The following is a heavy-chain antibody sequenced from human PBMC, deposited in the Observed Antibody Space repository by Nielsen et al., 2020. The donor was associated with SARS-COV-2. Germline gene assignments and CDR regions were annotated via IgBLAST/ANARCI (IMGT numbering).Heavy chain of an antibody. Sequence: GESLKISCAASGFTFSSYAMHWVRQAPGKGLEWVAVISYDGSNTYYADSVKGRFTISRDISQNTLYLQMNSLRAEDTAVYYCAKRSGYGSGSILYWGQGTLVTVSS. J-gene: IGHJ4*02. CDR2: ISYDGSNT. CDR1: GFTFSSYA. CDR3: AKRSGYGSGSILY. D-gene: IGHD3-10*01. V-gene: IGHV3-30-3*02.